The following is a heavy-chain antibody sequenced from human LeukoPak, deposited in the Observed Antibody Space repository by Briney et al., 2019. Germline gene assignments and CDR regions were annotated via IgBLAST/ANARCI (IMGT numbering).Heavy chain of an antibody. CDR2: IYYSGST. J-gene: IGHJ4*02. CDR1: GGSISSYY. D-gene: IGHD4-17*01. CDR3: ASSPTGFDFDY. Sequence: PSETLSLTCTVSGGSISSYYWSWIRQPPGKGLEWIGYIYYSGSTNYNPSLKSRVTISVDTSKNQFSLKLSSATAADTAVYYCASSPTGFDFDYWGQGTLVTVSS. V-gene: IGHV4-59*01.